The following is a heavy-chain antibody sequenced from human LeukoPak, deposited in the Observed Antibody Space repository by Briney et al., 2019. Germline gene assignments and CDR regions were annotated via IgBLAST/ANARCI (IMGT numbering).Heavy chain of an antibody. CDR2: INPKSGGT. J-gene: IGHJ4*02. V-gene: IGHV1-2*02. CDR3: ARIAVAGSYDS. Sequence: SMKVSCKASGYTFTGYYMHWVRQAPGQGLEWMGWINPKSGGTNYAQKFQGRVTMTRDTSISTAYMELSRLRSDDTAVYYCARIAVAGSYDSWGQGALVTVSS. CDR1: GYTFTGYY. D-gene: IGHD6-19*01.